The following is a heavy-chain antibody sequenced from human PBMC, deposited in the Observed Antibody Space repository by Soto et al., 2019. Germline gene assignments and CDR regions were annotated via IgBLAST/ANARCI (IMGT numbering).Heavy chain of an antibody. CDR1: GFTFSSYA. Sequence: GGSLRLSCAASGFTFSSYAMNWVRQAPGKGLEWVSAISGSGGGTYYADSVKGRFTISRDNSKNTLYLQMNSLRAEDTAVYYCATNPRGSVVVAGYWGQGTLVTVSS. CDR3: ATNPRGSVVVAGY. D-gene: IGHD2-15*01. J-gene: IGHJ4*02. V-gene: IGHV3-23*01. CDR2: ISGSGGGT.